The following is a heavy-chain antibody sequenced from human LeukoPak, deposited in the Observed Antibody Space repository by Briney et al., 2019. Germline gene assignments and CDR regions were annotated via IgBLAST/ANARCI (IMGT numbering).Heavy chain of an antibody. Sequence: GASLRLSCAASGFTFSSYAMSWVRQAPGKGLEWVSAISGSGGSTYYADSVKGRFTISRDNSKNTLYLQMNSLRAEDTAVYYCAHVGFLTGYYKYYCGMDVWGQGTTVTVSS. CDR2: ISGSGGST. D-gene: IGHD3-9*01. CDR3: AHVGFLTGYYKYYCGMDV. J-gene: IGHJ6*02. CDR1: GFTFSSYA. V-gene: IGHV3-23*01.